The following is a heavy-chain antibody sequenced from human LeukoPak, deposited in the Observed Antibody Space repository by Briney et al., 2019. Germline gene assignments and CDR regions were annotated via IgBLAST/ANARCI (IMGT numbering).Heavy chain of an antibody. J-gene: IGHJ3*02. CDR3: ARHCCSGPAKRVFDI. CDR1: GGSIISSDYH. D-gene: IGHD2-15*01. Sequence: SETLSLTCTVSGGSIISSDYHWGWVRQPPGKGLEWIGTISYSGNTDYNPSLRSRVTISVGTSNNQFSLRLGSVTAADTAVYHCARHCCSGPAKRVFDIWGQGTMVTVSS. V-gene: IGHV4-39*01. CDR2: ISYSGNT.